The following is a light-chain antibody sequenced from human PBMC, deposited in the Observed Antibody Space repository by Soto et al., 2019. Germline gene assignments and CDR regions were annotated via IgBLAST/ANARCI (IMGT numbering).Light chain of an antibody. CDR1: QSIGNY. J-gene: IGKJ4*01. V-gene: IGKV1-39*01. Sequence: DIQMTQSPSSLSASIGDRVIITCRASQSIGNYVNWYQQKLGKAPKLLIYAASSLQSGVPSRFGGSGSVTGFTLTISSLQPEDSATYYCQESNSVPFTFGGGTKLEIK. CDR3: QESNSVPFT. CDR2: AAS.